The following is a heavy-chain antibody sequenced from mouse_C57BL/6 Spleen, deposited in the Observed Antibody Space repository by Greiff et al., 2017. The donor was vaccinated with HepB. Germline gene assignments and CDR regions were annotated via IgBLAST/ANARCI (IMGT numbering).Heavy chain of an antibody. J-gene: IGHJ4*01. CDR2: IYWDDDN. Sequence: QVTLKVSGPGLLQSSQSLSLTCSFSGFSLSTSGMGVSWIRQPSGKGLEWLAHIYWDDDNRYNPSLKSRLTISKDTSRNPVFLKITSVDTADTATYDCARSVGRGAMDYWGQGTSVTVSS. V-gene: IGHV8-12*01. D-gene: IGHD4-1*01. CDR1: GFSLSTSGMG. CDR3: ARSVGRGAMDY.